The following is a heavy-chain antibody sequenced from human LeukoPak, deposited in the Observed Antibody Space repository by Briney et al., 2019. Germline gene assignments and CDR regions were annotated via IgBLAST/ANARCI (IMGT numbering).Heavy chain of an antibody. CDR1: GYTLTSYY. V-gene: IGHV1-46*01. Sequence: ASVKVSCKASGYTLTSYYMHWVRRAPGQGLEWMGIINPSGGSTTYAQKFQGRVTMTRDTSTSTVYMELSSLRSEDTAVYYCARDRARSTVTYYYYYGMDVWGQGTTVTVSS. CDR3: ARDRARSTVTYYYYYGMDV. D-gene: IGHD4-17*01. CDR2: INPSGGST. J-gene: IGHJ6*02.